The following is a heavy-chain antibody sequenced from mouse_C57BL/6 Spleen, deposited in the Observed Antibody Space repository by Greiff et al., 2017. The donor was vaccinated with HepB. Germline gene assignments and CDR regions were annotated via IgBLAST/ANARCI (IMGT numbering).Heavy chain of an antibody. CDR2: IDPSDSET. J-gene: IGHJ2*01. V-gene: IGHV1-52*01. CDR3: ARKYSGRAFDD. CDR1: GYTFTSYW. Sequence: QVQLQQPGAELVRPGSSVKLSCKASGYTFTSYWMHWVKQRPIQGLEWIGNIDPSDSETNYNQKFKDKATLTVDTSSSTAYMQLNSLATEDSAVCYCARKYSGRAFDDWGQGTTLTVSS. D-gene: IGHD1-1*01.